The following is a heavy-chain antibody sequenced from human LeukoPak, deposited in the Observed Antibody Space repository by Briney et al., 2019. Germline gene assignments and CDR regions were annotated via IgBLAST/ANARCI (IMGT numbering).Heavy chain of an antibody. CDR1: DDSISDYY. V-gene: IGHV4-59*01. Sequence: SETLSLTCTVSDDSISDYYRGWIRQPPGKGLEWIGYFYNSGRSTYNPSLKSRVTISADTSKNHFSLKLNSVTTADTAVYYCTRGAGWLNDYWGQGIPVTVSP. CDR3: TRGAGWLNDY. CDR2: FYNSGRS. D-gene: IGHD5-12*01. J-gene: IGHJ4*02.